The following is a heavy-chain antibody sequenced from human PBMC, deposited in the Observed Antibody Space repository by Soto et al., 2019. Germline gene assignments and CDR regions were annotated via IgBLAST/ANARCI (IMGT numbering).Heavy chain of an antibody. Sequence: PGGSLRLSCAASGFTFSDYYMSWIRQAPGKGLEWVSYISSSGSTIYYADSVKGRFTISRDNAKNSLYLQMNSLRAEDTAVYYCARSGEIVVVPAAMQDNWFDPWGQGTLVTV. CDR3: ARSGEIVVVPAAMQDNWFDP. J-gene: IGHJ5*02. V-gene: IGHV3-11*01. D-gene: IGHD2-2*01. CDR1: GFTFSDYY. CDR2: ISSSGSTI.